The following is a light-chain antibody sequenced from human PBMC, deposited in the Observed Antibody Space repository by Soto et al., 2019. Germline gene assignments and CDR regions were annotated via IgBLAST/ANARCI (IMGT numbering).Light chain of an antibody. J-gene: IGLJ1*01. V-gene: IGLV2-23*01. CDR1: SSNIGGYNV. CDR3: CSYVGATTYV. CDR2: EGI. Sequence: QSVLTQPASVSGSPGQSITISCSGTSSNIGGYNVVSWYQQHPGKAPKVTVYEGIKRPSGVSDRFSGSTSGSTASLTISGLQAEDEAEYYCCSYVGATTYVFGSGTKV.